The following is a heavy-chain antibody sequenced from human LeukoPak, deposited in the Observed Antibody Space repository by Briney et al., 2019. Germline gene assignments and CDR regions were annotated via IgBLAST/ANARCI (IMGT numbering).Heavy chain of an antibody. D-gene: IGHD3-16*02. CDR1: GYTFTSYG. CDR2: ISAYNGNT. J-gene: IGHJ4*02. CDR3: AGIYDYVWGSYRYYFDY. Sequence: ASVKVSCKAPGYTFTSYGISWVRQAPRQGLEWMGWISAYNGNTNYAQKLQGRVTMTTDTSTSTAYMELRSLRSDDTAVYYCAGIYDYVWGSYRYYFDYWGQGTLVTVSS. V-gene: IGHV1-18*01.